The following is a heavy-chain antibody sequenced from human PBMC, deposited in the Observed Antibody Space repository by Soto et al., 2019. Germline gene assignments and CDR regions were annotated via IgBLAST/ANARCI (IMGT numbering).Heavy chain of an antibody. CDR3: ARAKTEYSSSSKRPRRVIDY. J-gene: IGHJ4*02. D-gene: IGHD6-6*01. V-gene: IGHV3-33*01. CDR2: IWYDGSNK. Sequence: PGGSLRLSCAASGFTFSSYGMHWVRQAPGKGLEWVAVIWYDGSNKYYADSVKGRFTISRDNSKNTLYLQMNSLRAEDTAVYYCARAKTEYSSSSKRPRRVIDYWGQGTLVTVSS. CDR1: GFTFSSYG.